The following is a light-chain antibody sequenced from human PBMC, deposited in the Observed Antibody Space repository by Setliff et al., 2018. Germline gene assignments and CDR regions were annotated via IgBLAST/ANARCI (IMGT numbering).Light chain of an antibody. CDR3: SSYADSDTSVL. CDR1: RNDIGAFDY. J-gene: IGLJ2*01. CDR2: DVY. Sequence: QSALTQPRSVSGSPGQSVTISCTGTRNDIGAFDYVSWYQQHPGKAPKLLISDVYKRPSGVPDRFSGSKSGNTASLTISGLQAEDEGDYFCSSYADSDTSVLFGGGTKVTVL. V-gene: IGLV2-11*01.